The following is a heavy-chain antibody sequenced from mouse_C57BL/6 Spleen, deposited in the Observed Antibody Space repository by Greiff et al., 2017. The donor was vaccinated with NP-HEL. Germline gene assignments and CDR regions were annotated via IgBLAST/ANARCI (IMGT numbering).Heavy chain of an antibody. CDR3: TTRINYYGSSWDYAMDY. V-gene: IGHV14-1*01. CDR1: GFNIKDYY. D-gene: IGHD1-1*01. CDR2: IDPEDGDT. J-gene: IGHJ4*01. Sequence: EVQLQQSGAELVRPGASVKLSCTASGFNIKDYYMHWVKQRPEQGLEWIGRIDPEDGDTEYAPKFQGKATMTADTSSNTAYLQLSSLTSEDTAVYYCTTRINYYGSSWDYAMDYWGQGTSVTVSS.